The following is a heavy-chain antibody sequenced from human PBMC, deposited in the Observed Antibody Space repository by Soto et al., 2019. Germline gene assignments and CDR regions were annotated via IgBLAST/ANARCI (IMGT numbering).Heavy chain of an antibody. CDR1: VFTVTSNY. CDR2: IFSGGTT. J-gene: IGHJ4*02. Sequence: RWSLRLSCAASVFTVTSNYMSWWRQAPGKGLEWVSVIFSGGTTHYADSVKGRFTISRDNSKNTLYLQMNNLRVDDTAVYYCAREPRGGHNFDYWGQGTLVTVSS. V-gene: IGHV3-53*01. D-gene: IGHD3-10*01. CDR3: AREPRGGHNFDY.